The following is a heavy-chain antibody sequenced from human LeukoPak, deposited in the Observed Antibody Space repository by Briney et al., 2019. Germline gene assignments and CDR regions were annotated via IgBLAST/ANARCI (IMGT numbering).Heavy chain of an antibody. V-gene: IGHV4-30-4*01. CDR1: GGSISSGDYY. CDR3: AREYDYGDYPGY. Sequence: KASQTLSLTCTVSGGSISSGDYYWSWIRQPPGKGLEWIGYIYYSGSTYYNPSLKSQVTISVDTSKNQFSLKLSSVTAADTAVYYCAREYDYGDYPGYWGQGTLVTVSS. J-gene: IGHJ4*02. D-gene: IGHD4-17*01. CDR2: IYYSGST.